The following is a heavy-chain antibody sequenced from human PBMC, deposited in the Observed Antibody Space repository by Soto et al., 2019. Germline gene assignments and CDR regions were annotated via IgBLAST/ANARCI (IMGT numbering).Heavy chain of an antibody. V-gene: IGHV4-31*03. CDR1: GGSISSGGYY. J-gene: IGHJ6*03. D-gene: IGHD3-3*01. CDR2: IYYSGST. Sequence: SETLSLTCTVSGGSISSGGYYWSWIRQHPGKGLEWIGYIYYSGSTYYNPSLKSRVTISVDTSKNQFSLKLSSVTAADTAVYYCARGSRSLEWLPYYYYYMDGWGKGTTVTVSS. CDR3: ARGSRSLEWLPYYYYYMDG.